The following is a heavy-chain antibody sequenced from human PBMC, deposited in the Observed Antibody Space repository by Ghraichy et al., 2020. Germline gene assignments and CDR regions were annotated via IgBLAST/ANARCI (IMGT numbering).Heavy chain of an antibody. CDR3: ASSTYSSSYYYYYYGMDV. CDR2: IWYDGSNK. J-gene: IGHJ6*02. Sequence: SLRLSCAASGFTFSSYGMHWVRQAPGKGLEWVAVIWYDGSNKYYADSVKGRFTISRDNSKNTLYLQMNSLRAEDTAVYYCASSTYSSSYYYYYYGMDVWGQGTTVTVSS. V-gene: IGHV3-33*01. CDR1: GFTFSSYG. D-gene: IGHD6-13*01.